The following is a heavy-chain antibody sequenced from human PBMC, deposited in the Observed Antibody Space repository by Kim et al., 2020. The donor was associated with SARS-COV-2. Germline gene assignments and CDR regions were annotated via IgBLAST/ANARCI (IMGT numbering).Heavy chain of an antibody. Sequence: ADAVKGRFTISRDNAKNSLYLQMNSLRAEDTAVYYCGAEEAYCGGDCSDYRGQGTLVTVSS. V-gene: IGHV3-11*03. J-gene: IGHJ4*02. D-gene: IGHD2-21*01. CDR3: GAEEAYCGGDCSDY.